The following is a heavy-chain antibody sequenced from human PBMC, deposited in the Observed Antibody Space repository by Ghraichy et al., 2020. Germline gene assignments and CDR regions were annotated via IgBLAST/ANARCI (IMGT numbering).Heavy chain of an antibody. CDR3: ARALGISRFYYYYGMDV. CDR2: ISISGRNI. D-gene: IGHD1-14*01. Sequence: GESLNISCAASGFTFSSFGMNWVRQAPGKGLEWFSYISISGRNIYYADSVKGRFTISRDNAMNSLYVQMNSLRDEDTAVYYCARALGISRFYYYYGMDVWGQGTKVTVCS. CDR1: GFTFSSFG. V-gene: IGHV3-48*02. J-gene: IGHJ6*02.